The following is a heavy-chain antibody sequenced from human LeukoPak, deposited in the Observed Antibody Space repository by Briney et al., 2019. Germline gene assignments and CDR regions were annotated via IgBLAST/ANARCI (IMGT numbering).Heavy chain of an antibody. CDR3: AKDSRFSGFNWFDP. D-gene: IGHD6-19*01. CDR2: ISSDGYNK. CDR1: GFTFSSFG. J-gene: IGHJ5*02. Sequence: GGSPRLSCAASGFTFSSFGMHWVRQAPGKGLEWVALISSDGYNKYYADSVKGRFTISRDNSKNTLYLQMNSLRVEDTAVYYCAKDSRFSGFNWFDPWGQGTLVTVSS. V-gene: IGHV3-30*18.